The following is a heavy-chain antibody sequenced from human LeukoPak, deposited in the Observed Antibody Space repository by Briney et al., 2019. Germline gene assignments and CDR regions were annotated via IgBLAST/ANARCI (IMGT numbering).Heavy chain of an antibody. Sequence: GGSLRLSCAASGFTSSNYAMNWVRQAPGKGLEWVSAISGSGADTYYADSVKGRFTISRDNSKNTLYLQMNSLRAEDTAVYYCARSAAGGMYNWFDPWGQGTLVTVSS. CDR3: ARSAAGGMYNWFDP. CDR1: GFTSSNYA. CDR2: ISGSGADT. V-gene: IGHV3-23*01. J-gene: IGHJ5*02. D-gene: IGHD6-13*01.